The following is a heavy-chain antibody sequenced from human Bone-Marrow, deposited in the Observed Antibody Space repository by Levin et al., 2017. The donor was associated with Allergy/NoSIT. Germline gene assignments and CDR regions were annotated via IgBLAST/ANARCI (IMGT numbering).Heavy chain of an antibody. CDR1: GFTVSTNY. CDR3: AREFAPTVLTRWDWDH. J-gene: IGHJ4*02. V-gene: IGHV3-53*01. D-gene: IGHD4/OR15-4a*01. Sequence: PGGSLRLSCAASGFTVSTNYLSWVRQAPGKGLEWVSLIYSDGNTDYAHSVKGRFTMSRDTSKNTVYLQMNSLRAEDTAVYYCAREFAPTVLTRWDWDHWGQGTLVTVSS. CDR2: IYSDGNT.